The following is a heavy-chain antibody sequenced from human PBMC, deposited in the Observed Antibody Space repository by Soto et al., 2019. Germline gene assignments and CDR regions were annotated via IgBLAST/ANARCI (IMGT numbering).Heavy chain of an antibody. J-gene: IGHJ6*02. CDR3: ASDRSSVVATTFYYYGMDV. Sequence: PSQTLSLTCAISGDSVSSDSAAWNWIRQSSSRGLEWLGRTYYRSQWYSDYAVAVKSRITISPDTSKNQFSLHLNSVTPEDTAVYYCASDRSSVVATTFYYYGMDVWGQGTPVTVSS. CDR2: TYYRSQWYS. D-gene: IGHD2-15*01. CDR1: GDSVSSDSAA. V-gene: IGHV6-1*01.